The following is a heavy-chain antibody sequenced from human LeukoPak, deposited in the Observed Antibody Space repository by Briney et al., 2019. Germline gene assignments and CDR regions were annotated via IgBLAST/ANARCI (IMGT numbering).Heavy chain of an antibody. V-gene: IGHV3-48*03. J-gene: IGHJ4*02. CDR1: GFTFSSYE. D-gene: IGHD6-13*01. Sequence: GGSLRLSCTASGFTFSSYEMNWVRQAPGKGLEWISYISSGISIYYADSVRGRFTISRDNDKNSLYLQMNNLSAEDTAVYFCARGGSDYSRSWYKYWGQGTLVTVSS. CDR3: ARGGSDYSRSWYKY. CDR2: ISSGISI.